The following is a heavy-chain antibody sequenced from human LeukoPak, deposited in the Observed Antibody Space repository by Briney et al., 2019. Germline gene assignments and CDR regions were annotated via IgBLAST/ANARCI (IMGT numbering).Heavy chain of an antibody. CDR3: AKAIYGSGSYYPSYYYYGMDV. Sequence: GGSLRLSCAASGFTFSSYAMTWVRQAPGKGLEWVSGISGSGGKYADSVKGRFTISRDNSKNTLYLQMNSLRAEDTAVYYCAKAIYGSGSYYPSYYYYGMDVWGQGTTVTVSS. CDR1: GFTFSSYA. J-gene: IGHJ6*02. D-gene: IGHD3-10*01. V-gene: IGHV3-23*01. CDR2: ISGSGG.